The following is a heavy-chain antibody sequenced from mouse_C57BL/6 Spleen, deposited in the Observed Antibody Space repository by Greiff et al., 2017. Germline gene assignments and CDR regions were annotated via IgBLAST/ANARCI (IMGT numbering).Heavy chain of an antibody. J-gene: IGHJ1*03. CDR2: IYPGDGDT. CDR1: GYAFSSSW. Sequence: VKLQQSGPELVKPGASVKISCKASGYAFSSSWMNWVKQRPGKGLEWIGRIYPGDGDTNYNGKFKGKATLTADKSSSTAYRQRSSLTSEDSAVYFCARGGGWYFDVWGTGTTVTVSS. CDR3: ARGGGWYFDV. V-gene: IGHV1-82*01.